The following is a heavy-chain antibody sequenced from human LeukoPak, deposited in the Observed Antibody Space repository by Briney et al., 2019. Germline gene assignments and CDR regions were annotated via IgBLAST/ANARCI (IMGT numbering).Heavy chain of an antibody. CDR2: ISDSGFDT. CDR3: ANGNSNSPKDY. CDR1: GFTFSDYA. D-gene: IGHD6-13*01. Sequence: SGGPLRLSCAASGFTFSDYAMSWLRQAPGRGLEWVSAISDSGFDTYYADSVKGRFTMSRDNSRSTLYLQMNRLRAEDTAVYYCANGNSNSPKDYWGQGTLVTVSS. V-gene: IGHV3-23*01. J-gene: IGHJ4*02.